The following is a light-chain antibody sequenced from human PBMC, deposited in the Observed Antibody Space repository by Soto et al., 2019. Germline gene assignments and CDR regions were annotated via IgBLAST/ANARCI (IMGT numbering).Light chain of an antibody. CDR2: SNN. CDR1: SSNIGGTNY. Sequence: QLVLTQPPSASGTPGQKVFISCSGSSSNIGGTNYAYWYQQLPGAAPKLLMHSNNLRPSGVPERISGSKFGTAASLAISGLRSEDEAVYYCASWDDRLGAVIFGGGTKLPVL. CDR3: ASWDDRLGAVI. J-gene: IGLJ2*01. V-gene: IGLV1-47*02.